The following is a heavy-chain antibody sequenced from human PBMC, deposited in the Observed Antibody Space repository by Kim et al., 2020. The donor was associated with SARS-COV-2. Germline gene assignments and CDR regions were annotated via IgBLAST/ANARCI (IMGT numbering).Heavy chain of an antibody. CDR1: GFTFSSYG. D-gene: IGHD3-9*01. V-gene: IGHV3-33*01. CDR3: ARDYDILTGYYFDY. Sequence: GGSLRLSCAASGFTFSSYGMHWVRQAPGKGLGWVAVIWYDGSNKYYADSVKGRFTISRDNSKNTLYLQMNSLIAEDTAVYYCARDYDILTGYYFDYWGQGTLVTVSS. J-gene: IGHJ4*02. CDR2: IWYDGSNK.